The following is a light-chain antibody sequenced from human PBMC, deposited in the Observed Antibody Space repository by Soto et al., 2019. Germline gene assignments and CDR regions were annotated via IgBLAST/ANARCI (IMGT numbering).Light chain of an antibody. V-gene: IGLV1-40*01. CDR3: QSYDSSLSGSHVG. CDR2: GTS. J-gene: IGLJ2*01. Sequence: QSVLTQPPSVSGAPGQRVTISCTGSSSNIGAGYDVHWYQQLPGAAPKLLIYGTSNRPSGVPDRFSGSKSGTSAFLAITGLQAEDEAYYCCQSYDSSLSGSHVGFGGGTKLTVL. CDR1: SSNIGAGYD.